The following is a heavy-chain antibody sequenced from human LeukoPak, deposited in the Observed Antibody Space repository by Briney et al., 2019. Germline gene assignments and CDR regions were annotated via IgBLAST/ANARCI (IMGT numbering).Heavy chain of an antibody. J-gene: IGHJ6*02. CDR2: ITDRGGST. D-gene: IGHD3/OR15-3a*01. V-gene: IGHV3-23*01. Sequence: QAGGSLRLSCAASGVTFSTYWMNWVRQAPGKGLEWVSLITDRGGSTYYADSVKGRFTISRDNSKNTLDLQMNSLRPEDTAVYYCAKDGGRTGWWGGMDVWGQGTTVTVSS. CDR3: AKDGGRTGWWGGMDV. CDR1: GVTFSTYW.